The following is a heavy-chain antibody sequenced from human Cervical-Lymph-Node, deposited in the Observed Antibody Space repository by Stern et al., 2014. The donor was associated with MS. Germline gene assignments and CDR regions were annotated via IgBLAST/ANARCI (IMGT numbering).Heavy chain of an antibody. J-gene: IGHJ3*02. CDR3: ARDKIPGTAAFDI. CDR2: INSIFGTT. V-gene: IGHV1-69*01. Sequence: QVQLVQSGAEVKKPGPSVKVSCKASGGTFSSYAISWVRQAPGQGLEWMGGINSIFGTTNYAQKFQGRVTITAAESTSTAYMELSSLRSETAAVYYGARDKIPGTAAFDIWGQGTMVTVSS. D-gene: IGHD6-13*01. CDR1: GGTFSSYA.